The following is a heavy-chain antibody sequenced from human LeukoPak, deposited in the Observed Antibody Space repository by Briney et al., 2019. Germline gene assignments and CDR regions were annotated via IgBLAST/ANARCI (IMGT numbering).Heavy chain of an antibody. V-gene: IGHV4-31*03. CDR1: GGSISSGGYY. CDR3: ASRQLDYFDY. J-gene: IGHJ4*02. Sequence: SETLSLTCTVSGGSISSGGYYWSWIRQHPGKGLEWIGYIYYSGSTYYNPSLKSRVTISLDTSKNQFSLKLSSVTAADTAVYYCASRQLDYFDYWGQGTLVTVSS. D-gene: IGHD6-13*01. CDR2: IYYSGST.